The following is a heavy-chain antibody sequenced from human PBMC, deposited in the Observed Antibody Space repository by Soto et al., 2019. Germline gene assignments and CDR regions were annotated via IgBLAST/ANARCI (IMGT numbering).Heavy chain of an antibody. D-gene: IGHD6-25*01. J-gene: IGHJ6*03. CDR3: ARGESWAARTYYYYYMDV. CDR1: GYTFTGCY. Sequence: ASVKVSCKASGYTFTGCYMHWVRQAPGQGLEWMGWINPNSGGTNYAQKFQGWVTMTRDTSISTAYMELSRLRSDDTAVYYCARGESWAARTYYYYYMDVWGKGTTVTVSS. V-gene: IGHV1-2*04. CDR2: INPNSGGT.